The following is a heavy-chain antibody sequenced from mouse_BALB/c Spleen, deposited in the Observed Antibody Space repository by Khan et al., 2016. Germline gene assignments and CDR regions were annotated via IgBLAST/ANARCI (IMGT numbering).Heavy chain of an antibody. V-gene: IGHV14-3*02. CDR2: IDPANGNT. D-gene: IGHD4-1*01. J-gene: IGHJ3*01. CDR3: GRGRTEWAY. Sequence: LLPSGAELVKPWASVKLSCTASGFNITDTYMHWVKQRPEQGLEWIGRIDPANGNTKYDPKFQGKATITADTSSNTASLQLSSLTSEDTAVSYCGRGRTEWAYWGKGTRVNVSA. CDR1: GFNITDTY.